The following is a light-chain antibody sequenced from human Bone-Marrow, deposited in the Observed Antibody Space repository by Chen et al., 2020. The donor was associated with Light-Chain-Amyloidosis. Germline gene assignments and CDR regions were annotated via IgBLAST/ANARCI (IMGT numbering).Light chain of an antibody. CDR2: RDT. V-gene: IGLV3-25*03. Sequence: SYELTQPPSVSVSPGQTASITCSGDALPTKYAYWYQQKPGRAPVLVIHRDTERPSGISERFSGSSSGTTATLTISGVQAEDEADYHCQSADSSGTYEVIFGGGTKLTVL. CDR3: QSADSSGTYEVI. CDR1: ALPTKY. J-gene: IGLJ2*01.